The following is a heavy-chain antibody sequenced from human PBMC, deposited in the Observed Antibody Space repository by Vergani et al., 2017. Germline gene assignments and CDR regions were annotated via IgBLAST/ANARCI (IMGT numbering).Heavy chain of an antibody. J-gene: IGHJ6*03. V-gene: IGHV4-39*01. D-gene: IGHD6-13*01. CDR3: AGHKEQLVPWNYYYYYYMVG. CDR1: GGSIRSTFYY. CDR2: IYYSGNT. Sequence: QLQLQESDPGLVKPSETLSLTCTVSGGSIRSTFYYWGWLRQPPGKGLEWIGSIYYSGNTYYNPSLKSQVTISVDTSKNQFSLKLNSVTAADTAVYYCAGHKEQLVPWNYYYYYYMVGWRKGTT.